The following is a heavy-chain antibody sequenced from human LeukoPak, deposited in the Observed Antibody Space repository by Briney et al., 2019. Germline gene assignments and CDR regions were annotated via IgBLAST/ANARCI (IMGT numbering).Heavy chain of an antibody. J-gene: IGHJ4*02. Sequence: PGGFLRLSCAASGFTVSSNYMSWVRQAPGKGLEWVSVIYSGGSTYYADSVKGRFTISRDNSKNTLYLQMNSLRAEDTAVYYCARVRSVASSDYWGQRTLATVSS. CDR1: GFTVSSNY. V-gene: IGHV3-66*02. CDR2: IYSGGST. CDR3: ARVRSVASSDY.